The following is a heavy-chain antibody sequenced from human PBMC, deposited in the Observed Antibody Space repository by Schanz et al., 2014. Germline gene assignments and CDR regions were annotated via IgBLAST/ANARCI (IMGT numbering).Heavy chain of an antibody. D-gene: IGHD6-13*01. CDR2: IWYDGSNK. CDR3: ARVRRRIATPSTPSFRNYYYYAMDV. J-gene: IGHJ6*02. Sequence: QVQLVESGGGVAQPGRSLRLSCAASGFIFSSYGLHWVRQAPGKGLEWVAFIWYDGSNKYYADSVKGRVTISRDNSKNTLYLQMNSLRAEDTSVYFCARVRRRIATPSTPSFRNYYYYAMDVWGQGTTVTVSS. V-gene: IGHV3-33*01. CDR1: GFIFSSYG.